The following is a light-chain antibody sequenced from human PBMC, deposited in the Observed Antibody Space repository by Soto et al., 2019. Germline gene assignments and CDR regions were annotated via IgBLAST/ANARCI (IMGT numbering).Light chain of an antibody. CDR1: QSISSW. Sequence: IRMTQSPSSFSASTGDRVTITCRASQSISSWLAWYQQKPGKAPKLLIYKASSLESGVPSRFSGSGSGTEFTLTISSLQPDDFATYYCQQYNSYPWTFGQGTKVDIK. CDR2: KAS. V-gene: IGKV1-5*03. J-gene: IGKJ1*01. CDR3: QQYNSYPWT.